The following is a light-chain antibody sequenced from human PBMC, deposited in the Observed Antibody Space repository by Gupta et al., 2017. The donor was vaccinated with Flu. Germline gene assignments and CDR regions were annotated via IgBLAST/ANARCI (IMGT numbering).Light chain of an antibody. CDR2: KAS. Sequence: DIQMTQSPSTLSASIGDRVTITCRASQSISSWLAWYQQKPGKAPKVLIYKASRLEGGVPSRFSGSGSGTEFTLTISSLQPDDFATYYCQQDNSYSRTFGQGTKVEIK. CDR3: QQDNSYSRT. CDR1: QSISSW. V-gene: IGKV1-5*03. J-gene: IGKJ1*01.